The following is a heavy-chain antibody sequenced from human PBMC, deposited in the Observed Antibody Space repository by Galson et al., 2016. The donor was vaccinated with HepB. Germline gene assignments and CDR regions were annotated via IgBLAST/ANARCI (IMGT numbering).Heavy chain of an antibody. D-gene: IGHD6-13*01. CDR3: TTVGIALPNTDH. V-gene: IGHV3-15*01. CDR2: IRSKTGGGTT. Sequence: SLRLSCAASGFTLTNAWMSWVRQAPGKGLEWVGRIRSKTGGGTTDYGAPVKGRITISRDDSKNTLYLHINNLKTEDTAVYYCTTVGIALPNTDHWGQGTVVTVSS. CDR1: GFTLTNAW. J-gene: IGHJ4*02.